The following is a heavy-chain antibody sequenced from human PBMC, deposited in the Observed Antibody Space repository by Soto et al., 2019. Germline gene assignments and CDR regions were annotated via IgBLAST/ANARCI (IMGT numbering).Heavy chain of an antibody. CDR3: ARGPRIYYFDF. Sequence: EVQLVESGGGLVQRGGSLRLSCAASGFTFSGYWMSWVRQAPGKGLEWVASIKQDGSEKYYMDSVKGRFTISRDNAKNSLYLQMNSLRAGDAALYFCARGPRIYYFDFWGQGTVVTVSS. CDR1: GFTFSGYW. J-gene: IGHJ4*02. V-gene: IGHV3-7*03. D-gene: IGHD5-12*01. CDR2: IKQDGSEK.